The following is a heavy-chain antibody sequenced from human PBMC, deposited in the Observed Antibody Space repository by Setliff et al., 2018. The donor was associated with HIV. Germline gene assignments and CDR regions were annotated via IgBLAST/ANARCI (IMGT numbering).Heavy chain of an antibody. CDR3: ARAEGAGAANFQH. J-gene: IGHJ1*01. Sequence: SETLSLTCAVYGGSFSGYYWSWIRQPPGKGLEWIGEINHSGSTNYNPSLKSRVTISVDTSKKQFSLKLSYVTAADTAVSYCARAEGAGAANFQHWGQG. V-gene: IGHV4-34*01. D-gene: IGHD1-26*01. CDR2: INHSGST. CDR1: GGSFSGYY.